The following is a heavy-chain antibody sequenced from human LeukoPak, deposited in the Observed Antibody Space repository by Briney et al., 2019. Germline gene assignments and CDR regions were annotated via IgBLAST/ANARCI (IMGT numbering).Heavy chain of an antibody. V-gene: IGHV1-3*01. CDR2: INAGNGNT. CDR1: GYIFINYA. J-gene: IGHJ2*01. Sequence: ASVKVSCKASGYIFINYAVHWVRQAPGQRLEWMGWINAGNGNTKYSQKFQGRVTITRDTSASTAYMELSSLRSEDTAEYYCARGYGDYVWYFDLWGRGTLVTVSS. D-gene: IGHD4-17*01. CDR3: ARGYGDYVWYFDL.